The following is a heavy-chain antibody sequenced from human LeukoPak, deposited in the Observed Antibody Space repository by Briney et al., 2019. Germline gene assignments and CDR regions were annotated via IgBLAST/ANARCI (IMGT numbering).Heavy chain of an antibody. CDR2: ISAYNGNT. CDR1: GYTFTSYG. Sequence: ASVKVSCKASGYTFTSYGISWVRQAPGQGLEWMGWISAYNGNTNYAQKLQGRVTMTTDTSTSTAYMELRSLRSDDTAVYYCARDTGYCSSTSCYNGMDVWGQGTTVTVSS. D-gene: IGHD2-2*01. J-gene: IGHJ6*02. CDR3: ARDTGYCSSTSCYNGMDV. V-gene: IGHV1-18*01.